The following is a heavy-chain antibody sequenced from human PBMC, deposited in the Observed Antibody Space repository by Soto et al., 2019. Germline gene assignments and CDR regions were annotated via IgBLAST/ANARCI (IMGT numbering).Heavy chain of an antibody. J-gene: IGHJ6*03. V-gene: IGHV4-39*01. CDR1: GGSIGGSSDY. CDR2: IYYSGST. CDR3: ARTYCSGGSCYSGTHYYYYYMDV. Sequence: SETLSLTCTVSGGSIGGSSDYWGWIRQPPGKGLEWIGSIYYSGSTYYNPSLKSRVTISVDTSKNQFSLKLSSVTAADTAVYYCARTYCSGGSCYSGTHYYYYYMDVWGKGTTVTVSS. D-gene: IGHD2-15*01.